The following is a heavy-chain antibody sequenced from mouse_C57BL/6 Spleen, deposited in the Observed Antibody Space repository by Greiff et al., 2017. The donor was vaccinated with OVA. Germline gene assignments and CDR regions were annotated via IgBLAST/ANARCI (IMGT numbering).Heavy chain of an antibody. CDR2: IDPSDSYT. CDR1: GYTFTSYW. D-gene: IGHD1-1*01. CDR3: AREIDTTVVASRYFDV. V-gene: IGHV1-50*01. Sequence: VQLQQPGAELVKPGASVKLSCKASGYTFTSYWMRWVKQRPGQGLEWIGEIDPSDSYTNYNQKFKGKATLTVDTSSSTAYMQLSSLTSEDSAVYYCAREIDTTVVASRYFDVWGTGTTVTVSS. J-gene: IGHJ1*03.